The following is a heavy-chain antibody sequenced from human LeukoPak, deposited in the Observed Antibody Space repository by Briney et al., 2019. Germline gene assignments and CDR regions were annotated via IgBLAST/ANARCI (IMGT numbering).Heavy chain of an antibody. CDR3: ARGRLGYCSSTSCHVPFDY. D-gene: IGHD2-2*01. Sequence: SETLSLTCTVSGGSISSYYWSWIRQPPGKGLEWIGYIYYSGSTNYNPSLKSRVTISVDTSKNQSPLKLSSVTAADTAVYYCARGRLGYCSSTSCHVPFDYWGQGTLVTVSS. CDR1: GGSISSYY. CDR2: IYYSGST. J-gene: IGHJ4*02. V-gene: IGHV4-59*01.